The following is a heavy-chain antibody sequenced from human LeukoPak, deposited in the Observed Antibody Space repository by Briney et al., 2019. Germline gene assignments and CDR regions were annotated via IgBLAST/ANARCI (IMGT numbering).Heavy chain of an antibody. CDR2: IYYSGST. V-gene: IGHV4-39*01. D-gene: IGHD3-10*01. Sequence: SETLSLTCAVYGGSFSGYYWGWIRQPPGKGLKWIGSIYYSGSTYYNPSLKSRVTISVDTSKNQFSLKLSSVTAADTAVYYCARTRYYYNSRSYGAPYYFDYWGQGTLVTVSS. CDR1: GGSFSGYY. CDR3: ARTRYYYNSRSYGAPYYFDY. J-gene: IGHJ4*02.